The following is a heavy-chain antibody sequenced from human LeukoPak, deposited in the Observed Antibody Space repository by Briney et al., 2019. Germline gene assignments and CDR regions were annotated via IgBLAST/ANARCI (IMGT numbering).Heavy chain of an antibody. CDR3: ATSSHPGGAFDI. Sequence: GASVKVSCKASGYTFTSYDINWVRQATGQGLEWMGWMNPNSGNTGYAQKFQGRVTITRNTSISTAYMELSSLRSEDTAVYYCATSSHPGGAFDIWGQGTMVTVSS. J-gene: IGHJ3*02. V-gene: IGHV1-8*03. D-gene: IGHD3-10*01. CDR1: GYTFTSYD. CDR2: MNPNSGNT.